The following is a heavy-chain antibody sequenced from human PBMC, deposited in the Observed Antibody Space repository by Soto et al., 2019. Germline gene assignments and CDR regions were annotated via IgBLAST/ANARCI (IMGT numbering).Heavy chain of an antibody. J-gene: IGHJ6*02. Sequence: GFLRLSCAASGFTFRDYDMSWVRQAPGKGLEWVSGITGNGGSTYYADSAKGRFTISRDKNTLYLQMNSLRADDTAVYYCAKDQFSSGWYKDYYDVMDVWGQGTTVTVSS. D-gene: IGHD6-19*01. V-gene: IGHV3-23*01. CDR1: GFTFRDYD. CDR3: AKDQFSSGWYKDYYDVMDV. CDR2: ITGNGGST.